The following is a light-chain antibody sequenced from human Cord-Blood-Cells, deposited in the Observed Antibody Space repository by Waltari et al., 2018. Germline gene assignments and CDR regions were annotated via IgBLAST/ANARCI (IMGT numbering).Light chain of an antibody. CDR1: NLGRKR. CDR3: QVWDSSSDHV. Sequence: SYVLPQPPSVSVAPGKTARITCWGNNLGRKRVHWYQQKPGQAPVLVVYDDSDRPSGIPERFSGSNSGNTATLTISRVEAGDEADYYCQVWDSSSDHVFGTGTKVTVL. J-gene: IGLJ1*01. V-gene: IGLV3-21*03. CDR2: DDS.